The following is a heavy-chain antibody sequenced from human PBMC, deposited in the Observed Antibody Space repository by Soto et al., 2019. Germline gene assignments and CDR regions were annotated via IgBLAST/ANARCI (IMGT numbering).Heavy chain of an antibody. CDR1: GGSFSGYY. D-gene: IGHD3-3*01. V-gene: IGHV4-34*01. Sequence: PSETLSLTCAVYGGSFSGYYWSWIRQPPGKGLEWIGEINHSGSTNYNPSLKSRVTISVDTSKNQFSLKLSSVTAADTAVYYCARGQLRFLEWPTPPDYWGKGTLVTVSS. J-gene: IGHJ4*02. CDR3: ARGQLRFLEWPTPPDY. CDR2: INHSGST.